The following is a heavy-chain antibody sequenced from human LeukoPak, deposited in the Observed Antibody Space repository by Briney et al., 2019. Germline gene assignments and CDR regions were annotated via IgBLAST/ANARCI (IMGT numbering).Heavy chain of an antibody. CDR2: IYYSGST. J-gene: IGHJ4*02. CDR1: GNSISSYY. CDR3: ARGTIVGPVPFEY. V-gene: IGHV4-59*01. Sequence: PSETLSLTCTVSGNSISSYYWSWIRQPPGKGLEWIGYIYYSGSTNNNPSLKGRVTISVDTSKNQFSLKLSSVTAADTAVYHCARGTIVGPVPFEYWGQGTLVTVPS. D-gene: IGHD1-26*01.